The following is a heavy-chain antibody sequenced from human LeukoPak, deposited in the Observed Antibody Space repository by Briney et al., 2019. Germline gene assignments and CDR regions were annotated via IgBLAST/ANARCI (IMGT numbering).Heavy chain of an antibody. CDR2: IYTSGST. V-gene: IGHV4-4*07. J-gene: IGHJ6*03. CDR1: GGSISSYY. D-gene: IGHD6-13*01. CDR3: ARVEHSSSWTYPPYYYMDV. Sequence: SETLSLTCTVSGGSISSYYWSWIRQPAGKGLEWIGRIYTSGSTNYNPSLKSRVTISVDTSKNQFSLKLSSVTAADTAVYYCARVEHSSSWTYPPYYYMDVWGKGTTVTVSS.